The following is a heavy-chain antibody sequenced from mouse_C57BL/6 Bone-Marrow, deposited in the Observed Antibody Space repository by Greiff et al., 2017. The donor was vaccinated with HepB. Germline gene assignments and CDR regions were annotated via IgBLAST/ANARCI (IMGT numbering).Heavy chain of an antibody. CDR1: GYTFTSYW. CDR3: ARNEYGGYYQAWFAY. CDR2: IDPSDSYT. D-gene: IGHD2-3*01. J-gene: IGHJ3*01. V-gene: IGHV1-69*01. Sequence: VQLQQPGAELVMPGASVKLSCKASGYTFTSYWMHWVKQRPGQGLEWIGEIDPSDSYTNYNQKFKGKSTLTVDKSSSTAYMQLSILTSEDSAVYYCARNEYGGYYQAWFAYWGQGTLVTVSA.